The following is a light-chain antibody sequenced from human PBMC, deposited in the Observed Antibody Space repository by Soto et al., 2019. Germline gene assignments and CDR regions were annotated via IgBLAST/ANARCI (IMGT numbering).Light chain of an antibody. J-gene: IGLJ2*01. CDR1: SSDDGGYNY. CDR2: DVS. Sequence: QSALTQPASVSGSPGQSITISCTGTSSDDGGYNYVSWYQQHPGKAPKLMIYDVSNRPSGVSNRFSGSKSGNTASLTISGLQAEDEADYYCSSYTSSSTRVFGGGTKDTVL. CDR3: SSYTSSSTRV. V-gene: IGLV2-14*01.